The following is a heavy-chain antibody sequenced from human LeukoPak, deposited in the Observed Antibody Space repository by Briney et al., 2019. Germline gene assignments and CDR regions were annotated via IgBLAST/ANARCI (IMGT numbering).Heavy chain of an antibody. CDR2: ISSSSSYI. D-gene: IGHD3-10*01. V-gene: IGHV3-21*01. J-gene: IGHJ6*02. CDR3: GRDSFGDYNGMDV. CDR1: GFTFSSYS. Sequence: GGSLRLSCAASGFTFSSYSMNCVRQAPGKGLEWVSSISSSSSYIYYAGSVKGRFTISRDNAKNSLYLQMNSLRAEDTAVYYCGRDSFGDYNGMDVWGQGTTVTVSS.